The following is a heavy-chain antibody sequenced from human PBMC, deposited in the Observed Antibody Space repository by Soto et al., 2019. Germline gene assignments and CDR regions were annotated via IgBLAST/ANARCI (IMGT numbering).Heavy chain of an antibody. D-gene: IGHD6-19*01. V-gene: IGHV1-8*01. Sequence: QVQLVQSGAEVKKPGASVKVSCKASGYTFTSYDINSARQATGQGLEWMGWMNPNSGNTGYAHKFQGRVTMTRNTSISTAYMELRSLRSEDTAVYYCARERAVAGFDYWGQGTLVSVSS. CDR2: MNPNSGNT. CDR3: ARERAVAGFDY. CDR1: GYTFTSYD. J-gene: IGHJ4*02.